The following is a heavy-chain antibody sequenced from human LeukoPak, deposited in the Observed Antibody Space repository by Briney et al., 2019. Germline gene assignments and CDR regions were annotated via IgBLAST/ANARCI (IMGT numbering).Heavy chain of an antibody. D-gene: IGHD4-17*01. CDR3: ARDGDYEGHDAFDI. J-gene: IGHJ3*02. CDR1: GGSISSYY. V-gene: IGHV4-59*01. CDR2: IYYSGST. Sequence: SETLSLTCTVSGGSISSYYWSWIRQPPGKGLEWIGYIYYSGSTNYNPSLKSRVTISVDTSKNQFSLKLSSETAADTAVYYCARDGDYEGHDAFDIWGQGTMVTVSS.